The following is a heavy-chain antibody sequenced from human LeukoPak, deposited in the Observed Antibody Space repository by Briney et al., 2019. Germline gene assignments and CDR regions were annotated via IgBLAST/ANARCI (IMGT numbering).Heavy chain of an antibody. Sequence: ASVKVSCKASGYTFTGYYIHWVRQAPGQGLEWMGWINPNSGGTRSAQKFQGRVTMTRDTSISTAYMELSTLKSDDTAVYYCARVGCSSTSCYPNFDYWGQGTLVTVSS. CDR2: INPNSGGT. D-gene: IGHD2-2*01. CDR1: GYTFTGYY. J-gene: IGHJ4*02. CDR3: ARVGCSSTSCYPNFDY. V-gene: IGHV1-2*02.